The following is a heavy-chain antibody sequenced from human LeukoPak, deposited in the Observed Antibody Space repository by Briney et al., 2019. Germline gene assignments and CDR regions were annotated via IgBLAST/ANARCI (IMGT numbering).Heavy chain of an antibody. V-gene: IGHV4-34*01. Sequence: PSETLSLTWAVDGGSFSGYYCSWIRQPPGEGLEWVGEINHSGSTNYNPSLKSRVTISVDTSKNQFSLKLSSVTAADTAVYYCAIFGRTTVVTRTNTPWGQGTLVTVSS. D-gene: IGHD4-23*01. CDR2: INHSGST. CDR1: GGSFSGYY. CDR3: AIFGRTTVVTRTNTP. J-gene: IGHJ5*02.